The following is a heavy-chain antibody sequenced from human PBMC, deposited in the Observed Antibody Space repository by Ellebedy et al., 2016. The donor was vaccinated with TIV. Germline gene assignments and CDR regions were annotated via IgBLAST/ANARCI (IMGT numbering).Heavy chain of an antibody. D-gene: IGHD1-14*01. CDR3: ARQGTKDALDI. Sequence: ESLKISCAASGFTFSSYYMNWVRQAPGKGLEWIRHIVASGATDYNPSLKTRVTMSVETSKNHLSLDLSSVTAADSAVYFCARQGTKDALDIWGQGTLVTVSS. V-gene: IGHV4-34*12. CDR2: IVASGAT. CDR1: GFTFSSYY. J-gene: IGHJ3*02.